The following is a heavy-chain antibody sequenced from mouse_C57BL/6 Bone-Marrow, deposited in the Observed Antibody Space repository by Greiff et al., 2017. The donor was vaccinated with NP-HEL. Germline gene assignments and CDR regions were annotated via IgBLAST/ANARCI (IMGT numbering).Heavy chain of an antibody. V-gene: IGHV5-15*01. CDR3: ARRGGNYGYAMDY. CDR2: ISNLAYSI. D-gene: IGHD2-1*01. Sequence: EVMLVESGGGLVQPGGSLKLSCAASGFTFSDYGMAWVRQAPRKGLEWVAFISNLAYSIYYADTVTGRFTISRENAKNTLYLEMSSLRSEDTAMYYCARRGGNYGYAMDYWGQGTSVTVSS. J-gene: IGHJ4*01. CDR1: GFTFSDYG.